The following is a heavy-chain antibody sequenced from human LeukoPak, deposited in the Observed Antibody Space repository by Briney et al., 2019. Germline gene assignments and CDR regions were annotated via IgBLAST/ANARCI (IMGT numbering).Heavy chain of an antibody. Sequence: ASVKVSCKASGYTFTGYYMHWVRQAPGQGLEWMGWINPNSGGTNYAQKFQGRVTMTRDTSISTAYMELSRLRSDDTAVYYCARAPRILMVYAVDYWGQGTLVTVSS. CDR2: INPNSGGT. D-gene: IGHD2-8*01. V-gene: IGHV1-2*02. J-gene: IGHJ4*02. CDR1: GYTFTGYY. CDR3: ARAPRILMVYAVDY.